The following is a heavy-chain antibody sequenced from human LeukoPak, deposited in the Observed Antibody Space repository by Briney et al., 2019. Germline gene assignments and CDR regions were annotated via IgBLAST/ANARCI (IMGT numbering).Heavy chain of an antibody. Sequence: GGSLRLSCAASGITFSGAWMHWVRHAPRKGLVWVSRINDDGSFRRYANSVKGRFTISRDNAKNTLFLQMDSLRAEDTAVYYCARVSGPGMNEYYHLWGQGTLVTVSS. D-gene: IGHD3-10*01. CDR2: INDDGSFR. J-gene: IGHJ1*01. CDR1: GITFSGAW. V-gene: IGHV3-74*01. CDR3: ARVSGPGMNEYYHL.